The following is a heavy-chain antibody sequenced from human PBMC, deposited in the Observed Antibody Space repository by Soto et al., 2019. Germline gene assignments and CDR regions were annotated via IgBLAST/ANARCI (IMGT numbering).Heavy chain of an antibody. V-gene: IGHV3-23*01. CDR1: GFTFSSYA. D-gene: IGHD6-19*01. Sequence: EVQLLESGGGLVQPGGSLRLSCAASGFTFSSYAVSWVRQAPGKGLEWVSAISGSGGSTYYADSVKGRFTISRDNSKNTLYLQMNSLRAEDTAVYYCATNIPPFIAVADTDYWGQGTLVTVSS. CDR3: ATNIPPFIAVADTDY. CDR2: ISGSGGST. J-gene: IGHJ4*02.